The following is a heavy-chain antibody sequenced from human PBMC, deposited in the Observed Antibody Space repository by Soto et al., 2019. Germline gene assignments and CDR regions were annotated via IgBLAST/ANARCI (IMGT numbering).Heavy chain of an antibody. D-gene: IGHD6-19*01. Sequence: GGSLRLSCAASGFTFSSYGMHWVRQAPGKGLEWVAVISYDGSNKYYADSVKGRFTISRDNSKNTLYLQMNSLRAEDTAVYYCAKDVDSSGWYYYYYMDVWGKGTTVTVSS. J-gene: IGHJ6*03. CDR2: ISYDGSNK. CDR1: GFTFSSYG. V-gene: IGHV3-30*18. CDR3: AKDVDSSGWYYYYYMDV.